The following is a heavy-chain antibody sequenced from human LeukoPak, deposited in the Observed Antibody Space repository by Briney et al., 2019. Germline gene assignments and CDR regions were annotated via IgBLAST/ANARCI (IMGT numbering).Heavy chain of an antibody. D-gene: IGHD2-15*01. CDR3: SRGFCNGGSCYFDY. CDR1: GFTFSSYW. CDR2: IHNDGITT. V-gene: IGHV3-74*01. J-gene: IGHJ4*02. Sequence: GGSLRLSCAASGFTFSSYWMHWVRQGPGTGLVWVSRIHNDGITTAYADSVKGRFTISRDNAKNTLSLQMNSLRAEDTAVYYCSRGFCNGGSCYFDYWGQGTLVTASS.